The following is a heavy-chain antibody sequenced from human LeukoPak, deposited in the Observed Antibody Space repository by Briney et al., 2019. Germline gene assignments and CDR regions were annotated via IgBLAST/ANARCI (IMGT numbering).Heavy chain of an antibody. V-gene: IGHV3-23*01. CDR1: GFTFSNYA. J-gene: IGHJ4*02. CDR3: AKQLGYCSDGSCYFPY. Sequence: GGSLRLSCAASGFTFSNYAMTWVRQAPGKGLEWVSVISGSGSSTYYADSVQGRFTISRDNSKSTLCLQMNSLRAEDTAVYYCAKQLGYCSDGSCYFPYWGQGTLVTVSS. D-gene: IGHD2-15*01. CDR2: ISGSGSST.